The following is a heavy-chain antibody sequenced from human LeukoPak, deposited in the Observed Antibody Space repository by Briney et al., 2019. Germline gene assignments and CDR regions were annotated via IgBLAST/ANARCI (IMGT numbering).Heavy chain of an antibody. Sequence: ASVKVSCKASGYTFTGHYMHWVRQAPEQGLEWMGWINPNSGGTNYAQKFQGRVTMTRDTSISTDYMELSRLRSDDTAVYYCARDLSMVRGIGILYYFDYWGQGTLVTVSS. CDR1: GYTFTGHY. J-gene: IGHJ4*02. V-gene: IGHV1-2*02. CDR2: INPNSGGT. D-gene: IGHD3-10*01. CDR3: ARDLSMVRGIGILYYFDY.